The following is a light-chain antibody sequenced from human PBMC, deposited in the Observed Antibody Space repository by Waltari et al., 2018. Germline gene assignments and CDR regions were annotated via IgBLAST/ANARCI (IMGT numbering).Light chain of an antibody. J-gene: IGKJ2*01. Sequence: ETVMTQSPGTLSVSPGERATLSCRASQNVNSHLAWYQQKFGQAPRLLIYGASNRAIGIPVRFSGSGSGTEFTLTINSLQSEDFAIYYCQQYNNGPPGTFGQGTKVEFK. CDR3: QQYNNGPPGT. CDR2: GAS. V-gene: IGKV3-15*01. CDR1: QNVNSH.